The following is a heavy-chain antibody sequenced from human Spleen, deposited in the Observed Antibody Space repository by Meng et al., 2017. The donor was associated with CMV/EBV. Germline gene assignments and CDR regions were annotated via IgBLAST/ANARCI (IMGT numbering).Heavy chain of an antibody. CDR2: VYYTGST. Sequence: SETLSLTCTVSGDSIRSPTSYWGWIRQPPGKGLQWIANVYYTGSTYYSPSLKSRVTISVDTSKSQFSLNLSSVTAADTALYYCARVATGTTSWFDPWGQGTLVTVSS. CDR3: ARVATGTTSWFDP. D-gene: IGHD1-7*01. J-gene: IGHJ5*02. V-gene: IGHV4-39*01. CDR1: GDSIRSPTSY.